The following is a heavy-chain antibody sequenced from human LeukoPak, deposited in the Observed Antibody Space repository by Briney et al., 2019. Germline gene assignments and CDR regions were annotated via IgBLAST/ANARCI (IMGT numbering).Heavy chain of an antibody. CDR1: GGSISSYY. J-gene: IGHJ6*03. CDR2: IYYSGST. CDR3: ARGVATLTGSWGIGFYYYYMDV. D-gene: IGHD3-9*01. V-gene: IGHV4-59*01. Sequence: PSGTLSLTCTVSGGSISSYYWSWIRQPPGKGLEWIGYIYYSGSTNYNPSLKSRVTISVDTSKNQFSLKLSSVTAADTAVYYCARGVATLTGSWGIGFYYYYMDVWGKGTTVTVSS.